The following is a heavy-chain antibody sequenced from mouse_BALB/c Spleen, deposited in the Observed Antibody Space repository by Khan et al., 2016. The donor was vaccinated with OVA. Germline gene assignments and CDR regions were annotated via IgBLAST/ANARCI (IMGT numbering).Heavy chain of an antibody. CDR1: GYSFTSYY. Sequence: VQLKESGPELMKPGASVKISCKASGYSFTSYYIHWVKQSHGKSLEWIGYIDPFNGGTNYNQKFKGKATLTLDKSSSTAYLHLSSLTSEDSAVYFCARGGVGLRAYAMDYWGQGTSVTVSA. D-gene: IGHD1-1*01. CDR3: ARGGVGLRAYAMDY. CDR2: IDPFNGGT. J-gene: IGHJ4*01. V-gene: IGHV1S135*01.